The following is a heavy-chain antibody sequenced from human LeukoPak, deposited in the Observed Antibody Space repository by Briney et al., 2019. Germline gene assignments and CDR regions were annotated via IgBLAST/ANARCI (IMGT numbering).Heavy chain of an antibody. J-gene: IGHJ4*02. CDR1: GFSFDDYA. CDR3: AKDGSSGFDY. CDR2: ISGSGGST. D-gene: IGHD6-19*01. V-gene: IGHV3-23*01. Sequence: PGGSLRLSCAASGFSFDDYAMHWVRQAPGKGLEWVSAISGSGGSTYYADSVKGRFTISRDNSKNTLYLQMNSLRAEDTAVYYCAKDGSSGFDYWGQGTLVTVSS.